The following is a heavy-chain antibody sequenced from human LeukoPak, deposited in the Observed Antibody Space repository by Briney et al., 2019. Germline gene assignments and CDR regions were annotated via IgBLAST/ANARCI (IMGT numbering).Heavy chain of an antibody. V-gene: IGHV3-7*01. Sequence: PGGSLRLSCAASGFTFSRDWMSWVRQAPGKGLEWVANIKEDGSEKYYVDSVKGRLTISRDNAKNSLYLQMNSLRAEDTAVYYCARVTTIFGVLKYYYYMDVWGKGPTVTVSS. CDR3: ARVTTIFGVLKYYYYMDV. J-gene: IGHJ6*03. CDR1: GFTFSRDW. D-gene: IGHD3-3*01. CDR2: IKEDGSEK.